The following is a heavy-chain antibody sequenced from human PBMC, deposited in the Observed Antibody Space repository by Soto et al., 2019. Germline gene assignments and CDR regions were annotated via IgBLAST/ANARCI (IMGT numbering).Heavy chain of an antibody. Sequence: QVQLVQSGAEVKKPGASVKVSCKASGSNFPTFDINWVRQATGQGLEWMGWININSGNTAYAQKYQGRFTMTRNTSTSRVYMELSFLRASGTAVCYCWKGYAMGDWGQGTTVIVPS. V-gene: IGHV1-8*01. CDR3: WKGYAMGD. CDR2: ININSGNT. D-gene: IGHD1-26*01. CDR1: GSNFPTFD. J-gene: IGHJ6*02.